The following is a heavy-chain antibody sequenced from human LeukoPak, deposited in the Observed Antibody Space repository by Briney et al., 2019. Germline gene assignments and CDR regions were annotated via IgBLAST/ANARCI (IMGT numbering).Heavy chain of an antibody. Sequence: GGSLRLSCAASGFTFSSYAMNWVRQAPGKGLEGVSGISGSGGSTYYADSVKGRFTISRDNSKNTLYLQVNSLTVEDTAVYYCAKSPRSAADNWFDPWGQGTLVTVSS. J-gene: IGHJ5*02. CDR3: AKSPRSAADNWFDP. CDR1: GFTFSSYA. V-gene: IGHV3-23*01. D-gene: IGHD6-13*01. CDR2: ISGSGGST.